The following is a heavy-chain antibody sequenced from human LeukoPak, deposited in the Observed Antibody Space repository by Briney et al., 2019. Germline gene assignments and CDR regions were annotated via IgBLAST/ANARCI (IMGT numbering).Heavy chain of an antibody. CDR1: GFTFSSYS. V-gene: IGHV3-48*01. Sequence: GGSLRLSCAASGFTFSSYSMNWVRQAPGKGLEWVSYISISSSTRYISSSSSTIYYADSVKGRFTISRDNSKNTLYLQMNSLRAEDTAVYYCAKDRSSSSFDYWGQGTLVTVSS. CDR3: AKDRSSSSFDY. CDR2: ISISSSTRYISSSSSTI. J-gene: IGHJ4*02. D-gene: IGHD6-6*01.